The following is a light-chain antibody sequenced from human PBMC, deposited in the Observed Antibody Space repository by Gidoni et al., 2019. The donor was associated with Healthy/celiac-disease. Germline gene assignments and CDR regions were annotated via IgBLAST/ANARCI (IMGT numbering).Light chain of an antibody. CDR1: KSISSY. CDR2: AAA. V-gene: IGKV1-39*01. CDR3: QQSYSIPLYT. J-gene: IGKJ2*01. Sequence: IQMTQSPSSLSASVGDRVTITCRASKSISSYLNWYQQKPGKDPNLLIYAAASLQSGVPSRFSGSGSGTDFTLTISSLQPEDFATYYCQQSYSIPLYTFGQGTKLEIK.